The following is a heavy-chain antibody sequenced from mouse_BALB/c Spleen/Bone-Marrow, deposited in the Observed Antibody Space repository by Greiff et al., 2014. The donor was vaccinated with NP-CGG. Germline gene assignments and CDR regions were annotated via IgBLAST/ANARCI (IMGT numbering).Heavy chain of an antibody. Sequence: LEESGAELVKPGASVKLSCTASGFNIKDTYMHWVKQRPEQGLEWIGRIDPANGNTKYDPKFQGKATITADTSSNTAYLQLSSLASEDTAVYYCARDYYDSGYFDYWGQGTTLTVSS. CDR1: GFNIKDTY. D-gene: IGHD1-1*01. CDR3: ARDYYDSGYFDY. CDR2: IDPANGNT. V-gene: IGHV14-3*02. J-gene: IGHJ2*01.